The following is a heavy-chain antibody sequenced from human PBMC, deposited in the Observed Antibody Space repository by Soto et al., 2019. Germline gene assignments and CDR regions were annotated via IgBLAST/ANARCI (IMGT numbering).Heavy chain of an antibody. CDR2: ISSSSSYI. D-gene: IGHD3-22*01. V-gene: IGHV3-21*01. J-gene: IGHJ4*02. CDR3: ARDYYDSSGYLAPLDY. CDR1: GFTFSSYS. Sequence: GGSLRLSCAASGFTFSSYSMNWVRQAPGKGLEWVSSISSSSSYIYYADSVKGRFTISRDNAKNSLYLQMNSLRAEDTAVYYCARDYYDSSGYLAPLDYWGQGTLVTV.